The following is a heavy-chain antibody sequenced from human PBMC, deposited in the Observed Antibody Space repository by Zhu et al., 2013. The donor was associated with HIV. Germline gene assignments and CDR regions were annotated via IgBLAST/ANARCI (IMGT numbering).Heavy chain of an antibody. J-gene: IGHJ3*02. V-gene: IGHV1-69*01. CDR1: GGTFSSYA. Sequence: QVQLVQSGAEVKKPGSSVKVSCKASGGTFSSYAISWVRQAPGQGLEWMGGIIPIFGTANYAQKFQGRVTITADESTSTAYMELSSLRSEDTAVYYCARRRTAWQLVGRPAEAFDIWGQGTMVTVSS. CDR3: ARRRTAWQLVGRPAEAFDI. CDR2: IIPIFGTA. D-gene: IGHD6-6*01.